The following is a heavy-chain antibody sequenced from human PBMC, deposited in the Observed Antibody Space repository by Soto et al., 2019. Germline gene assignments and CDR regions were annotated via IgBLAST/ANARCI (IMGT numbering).Heavy chain of an antibody. J-gene: IGHJ4*02. Sequence: SGPTLVNPTQTLTLTCTFSGFSLTTSGVAVGWIRQPPGKALEWLALIYWDDDKRYSPSLESRLTITKDTSKNQVVLTMTNMDPVDTATYFCAHTVEPRIYDYWGQGTQVTVSS. CDR3: AHTVEPRIYDY. CDR2: IYWDDDK. D-gene: IGHD1-26*01. V-gene: IGHV2-5*02. CDR1: GFSLTTSGVA.